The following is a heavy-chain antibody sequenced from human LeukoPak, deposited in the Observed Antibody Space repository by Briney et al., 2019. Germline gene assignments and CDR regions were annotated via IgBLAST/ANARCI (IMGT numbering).Heavy chain of an antibody. CDR3: ARDRRGYYDSSDYLDS. D-gene: IGHD3-22*01. CDR1: GASISSYY. CDR2: IYDSGSS. Sequence: PSETLSLTCSVSGASISSYYWSWIRQPPGKGLEWIAYIYDSGSSNYNPSLQSRVTISVDTSKNQFSLKLSSVTAADTAVYYCARDRRGYYDSSDYLDSWGQGTLVTVSS. V-gene: IGHV4-59*01. J-gene: IGHJ4*02.